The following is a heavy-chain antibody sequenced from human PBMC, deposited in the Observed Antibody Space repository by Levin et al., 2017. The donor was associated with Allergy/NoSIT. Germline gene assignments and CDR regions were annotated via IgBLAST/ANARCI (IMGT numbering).Heavy chain of an antibody. V-gene: IGHV3-11*05. CDR2: ISSSSSYT. CDR3: ARVLHSSSWYFDL. D-gene: IGHD6-13*01. J-gene: IGHJ2*01. CDR1: GFTFSDYY. Sequence: LSLTCAASGFTFSDYYMSWIRQAPGKGLEWVSYISSSSSYTNYADPVKGRFTISRDNAKNSLYLQMNSLRAEDTAVYYCARVLHSSSWYFDLWGRGTLVTVSS.